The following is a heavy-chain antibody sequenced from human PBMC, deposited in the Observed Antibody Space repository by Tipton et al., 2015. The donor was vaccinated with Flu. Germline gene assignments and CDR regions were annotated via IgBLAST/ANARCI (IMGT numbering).Heavy chain of an antibody. D-gene: IGHD6-19*01. V-gene: IGHV4-39*07. Sequence: TLSLTCTVSGGSISSSSYFWGWIRQPPGKGLEWIGSIFHSGTTYYNPSLKSRVTISVDTSKNQFSLKMSSVTAADTAVYYCARAGSGWCLFINWGQGTLVTVSS. CDR3: ARAGSGWCLFIN. CDR1: GGSISSSSYF. CDR2: IFHSGTT. J-gene: IGHJ4*02.